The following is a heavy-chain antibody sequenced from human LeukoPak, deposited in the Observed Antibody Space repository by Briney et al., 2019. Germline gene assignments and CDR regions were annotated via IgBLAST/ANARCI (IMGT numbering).Heavy chain of an antibody. V-gene: IGHV3-30-3*01. D-gene: IGHD2-2*01. J-gene: IGHJ4*02. Sequence: PGRSLRLSCAASGFTFTSYAMHWVRQAPGKGLEWVAVRSYDGSNKYYADSVKGRFTISRDNSKNTLYLQMNSLRAEDTAVYYCARDLSGDIVVVPAAMCLDYWGQGALVTVSS. CDR1: GFTFTSYA. CDR2: RSYDGSNK. CDR3: ARDLSGDIVVVPAAMCLDY.